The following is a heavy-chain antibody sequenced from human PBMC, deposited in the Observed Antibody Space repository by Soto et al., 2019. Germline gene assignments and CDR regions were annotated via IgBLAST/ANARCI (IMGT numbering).Heavy chain of an antibody. CDR1: GGSISSYY. J-gene: IGHJ6*03. Sequence: PSETLSLTCTVSGGSISSYYWSWIRQTPGKGLEWIGYIYYSGSTNYNPSLKSRVTISVDTSKNQFSLKLSSVTAADTAVYYCARRGYCSGGSCEPLDYYYYYMDVWGKGTTVTVSS. V-gene: IGHV4-59*08. CDR2: IYYSGST. D-gene: IGHD2-15*01. CDR3: ARRGYCSGGSCEPLDYYYYYMDV.